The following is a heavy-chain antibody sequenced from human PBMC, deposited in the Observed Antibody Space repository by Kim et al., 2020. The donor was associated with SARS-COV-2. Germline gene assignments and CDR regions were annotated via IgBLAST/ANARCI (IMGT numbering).Heavy chain of an antibody. CDR2: ISGSGDNT. Sequence: GGSLRLSCAASGFTFNTYAMSWVRQAPGKGLEWVSAISGSGDNTYNADSVKGRFTISRDNSKNTLYLQMSSLRAEDTALYYCARELSGTHLPQRLFFTWGQRTLVTVSS. D-gene: IGHD3-16*02. CDR3: ARELSGTHLPQRLFFT. J-gene: IGHJ5*02. CDR1: GFTFNTYA. V-gene: IGHV3-23*01.